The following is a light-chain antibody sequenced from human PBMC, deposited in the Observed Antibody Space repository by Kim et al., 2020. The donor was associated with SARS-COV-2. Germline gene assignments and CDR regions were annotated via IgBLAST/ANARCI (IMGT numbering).Light chain of an antibody. V-gene: IGKV1-17*01. CDR2: AAP. CDR1: PAIRYY. CDR3: LQYNSYTLT. Sequence: ASVGDRVTITCRASPAIRYYLGWYQQKPGKAPKRLMFAAPSLQSGVPSRFSVSGSGTEFTLTISSLQPEDFATYYCLQYNSYTLTFGGGTKVDIK. J-gene: IGKJ4*02.